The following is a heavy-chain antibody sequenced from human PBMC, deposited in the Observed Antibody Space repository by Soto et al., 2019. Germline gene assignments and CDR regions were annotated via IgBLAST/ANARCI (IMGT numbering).Heavy chain of an antibody. V-gene: IGHV4-30-4*01. D-gene: IGHD3-22*01. CDR3: ARDQYYYDSSGYYYYGMDV. CDR1: GGSISSGDYY. Sequence: SETLSLTCTVSGGSISSGDYYWSWIRQPPGKGLEWIGYIYYSGSTYYNPSLKSRVTISVDTSKNQFSLKLSSVTAADTAVYYCARDQYYYDSSGYYYYGMDVWGQGTTVTVSS. J-gene: IGHJ6*02. CDR2: IYYSGST.